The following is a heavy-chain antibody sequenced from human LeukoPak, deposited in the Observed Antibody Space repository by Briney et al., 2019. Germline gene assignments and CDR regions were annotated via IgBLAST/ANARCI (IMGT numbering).Heavy chain of an antibody. D-gene: IGHD6-13*01. Sequence: GASVKVSCKASGYTFTSYYMHWVRQAPGQGLEWMGIINPSGGSTSYAQKFQGRVTMARDTSTSTVYMELSSLRSEDTAVYYCARDNRHKRGSSSWSPLGYWGQGTLVTVSS. CDR1: GYTFTSYY. CDR3: ARDNRHKRGSSSWSPLGY. V-gene: IGHV1-46*01. CDR2: INPSGGST. J-gene: IGHJ4*02.